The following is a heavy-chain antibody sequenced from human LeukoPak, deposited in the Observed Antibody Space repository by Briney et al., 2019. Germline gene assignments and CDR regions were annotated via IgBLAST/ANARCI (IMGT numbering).Heavy chain of an antibody. CDR2: ISAYNGCT. D-gene: IGHD4-11*01. CDR3: ARDKAVTTELTQYFQH. CDR1: GYTLTNYG. J-gene: IGHJ1*01. V-gene: IGHV1-18*01. Sequence: ASVKVSCKASGYTLTNYGVSWVRQAPGQGLEWMGWISAYNGCTNYAQKFQFRVTMTTDTSTSTAYMELRSLTSDDTAVYYCARDKAVTTELTQYFQHWGQGTLVTVSS.